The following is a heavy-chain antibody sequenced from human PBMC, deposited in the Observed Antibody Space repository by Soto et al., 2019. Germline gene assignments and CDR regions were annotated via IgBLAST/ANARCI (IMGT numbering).Heavy chain of an antibody. CDR1: GGSISSGGYY. CDR3: ARDPGSGSYYGWFDP. J-gene: IGHJ5*02. D-gene: IGHD3-10*01. CDR2: IYYSGST. Sequence: SETLSLTCTVSGGSISSGGYYWSWIRQPPGKGLEWIGYIYYSGSTNYNPSLKSRVTISVDTSKNQFSLKLSSVTAADTAVYYCARDPGSGSYYGWFDPWGQGTLVTVSS. V-gene: IGHV4-61*08.